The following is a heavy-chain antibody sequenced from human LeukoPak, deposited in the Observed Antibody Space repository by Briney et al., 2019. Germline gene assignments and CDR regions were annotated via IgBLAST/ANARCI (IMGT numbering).Heavy chain of an antibody. CDR2: IWNDGSNK. D-gene: IGHD3-10*01. J-gene: IGHJ4*02. Sequence: GRSLRLSCAAPGFTFRTSGFHWVCQAPGKGLEWVALIWNDGSNKYYADSVKGRFTISRDNSKNTLYLQMNSLRAEDTAVYYCAKGLGSGSYYDYWGQGTLVTVSS. CDR3: AKGLGSGSYYDY. V-gene: IGHV3-33*06. CDR1: GFTFRTSG.